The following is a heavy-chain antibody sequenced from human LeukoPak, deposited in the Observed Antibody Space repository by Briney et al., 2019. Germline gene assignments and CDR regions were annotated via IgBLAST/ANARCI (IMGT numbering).Heavy chain of an antibody. CDR2: INSDGSTT. CDR1: GFTFSSYW. V-gene: IGHV3-74*01. J-gene: IGHJ5*02. Sequence: GGSLRLSCAASGFTFSSYWMHWVRQAPGKGLVWVSRINSDGSTTNYADSVKGRFTISRDNAKNSLYLQMNSLRAEDTAVYYCARDAGWNWFDPWGQGTLVTVSS. CDR3: ARDAGWNWFDP. D-gene: IGHD6-19*01.